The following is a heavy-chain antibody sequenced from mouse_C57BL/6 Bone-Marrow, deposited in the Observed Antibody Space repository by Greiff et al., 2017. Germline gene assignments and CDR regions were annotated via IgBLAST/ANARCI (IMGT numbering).Heavy chain of an antibody. CDR3: TSDLLWLRRGFAY. CDR1: GFTFSDAW. CDR2: IRNKANNHAT. D-gene: IGHD2-2*01. V-gene: IGHV6-6*01. Sequence: EVKLEESGGGLVQPGGSMKLSCAASGFTFSDAWMDWVRQSPEKGLEWVAEIRNKANNHATYYAESVKGRFTISRDDSKSSVYLQMNSLRAEDTGIYYCTSDLLWLRRGFAYWGQGTLVTVSA. J-gene: IGHJ3*01.